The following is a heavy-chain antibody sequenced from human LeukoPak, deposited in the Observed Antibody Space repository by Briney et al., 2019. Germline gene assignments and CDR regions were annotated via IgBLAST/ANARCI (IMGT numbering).Heavy chain of an antibody. CDR2: INHSGST. V-gene: IGHV4-34*01. D-gene: IGHD3-3*01. J-gene: IGHJ5*02. CDR1: GGSFSGYY. CDR3: ARRDCDFWSGYYSRYSAAGTWFDP. Sequence: TSETLSLTCAVYGGSFSGYYWSWIRQPPGKGLEWIGEINHSGSTNYNPSLKSRVTISVDTSKNQFSLKLSSVTAADTAVYYCARRDCDFWSGYYSRYSAAGTWFDPWGQGTLVTVSS.